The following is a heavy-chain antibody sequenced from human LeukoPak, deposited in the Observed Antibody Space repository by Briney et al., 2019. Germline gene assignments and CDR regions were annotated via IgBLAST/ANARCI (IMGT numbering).Heavy chain of an antibody. CDR2: IRYDGSNT. V-gene: IGHV3-30*02. CDR3: ARVRGSSGYYYYYYYYMDV. D-gene: IGHD3-22*01. CDR1: GFTFNNYG. J-gene: IGHJ6*03. Sequence: GGSLRLSCAASGFTFNNYGMHWVRQAPGKGLEGLAFIRYDGSNTYYADSVKGRFTISRDNSKNTLYLQMNSLRAEDTAVYYCARVRGSSGYYYYYYYYMDVWGKGTTVTISS.